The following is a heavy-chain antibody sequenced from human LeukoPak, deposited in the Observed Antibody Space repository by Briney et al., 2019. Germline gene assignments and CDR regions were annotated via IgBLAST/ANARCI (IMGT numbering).Heavy chain of an antibody. CDR3: ARDQEAFDY. Sequence: ASVKVSCKASGYSFTSNYIHWVRQAPGQGLEWMGMIYPRDGSTSYAQKFQGRVTVTRDTSTSTVHMELSGLRSEDTAVYYCARDQEAFDYWGQGALVTVSS. CDR2: IYPRDGST. CDR1: GYSFTSNY. J-gene: IGHJ4*02. V-gene: IGHV1-46*01.